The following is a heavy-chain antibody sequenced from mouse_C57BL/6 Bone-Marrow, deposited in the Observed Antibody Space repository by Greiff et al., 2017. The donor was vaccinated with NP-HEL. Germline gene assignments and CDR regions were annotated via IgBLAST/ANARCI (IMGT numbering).Heavy chain of an antibody. CDR3: ADERGFAY. J-gene: IGHJ3*01. CDR2: IYPRSGNT. CDR1: GYTFTSYG. Sequence: VQRVESGAELARPGASVKLSCKASGYTFTSYGISWVKQRTGQGLEWIGEIYPRSGNTYYNEKFKGKATLTADKSSSTAYMELRSLTSEDSAVYFCADERGFAYWGQGTLVTVSA. V-gene: IGHV1-81*01.